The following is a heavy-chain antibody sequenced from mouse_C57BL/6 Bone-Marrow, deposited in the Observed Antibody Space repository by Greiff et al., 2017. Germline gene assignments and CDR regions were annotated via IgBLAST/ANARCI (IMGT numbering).Heavy chain of an antibody. J-gene: IGHJ1*03. Sequence: VQGVESGAELARPGASVKLSCKASGYTFTSYGISWVKQRTGQGLEWIGEIYPRSGNTYYNEKFKGKATLTADKSSSTAYMELRSLTSEDSAVYFCARRVTTVVAYWYFDVWGTGTTVTVSS. CDR1: GYTFTSYG. CDR2: IYPRSGNT. D-gene: IGHD1-1*01. V-gene: IGHV1-81*01. CDR3: ARRVTTVVAYWYFDV.